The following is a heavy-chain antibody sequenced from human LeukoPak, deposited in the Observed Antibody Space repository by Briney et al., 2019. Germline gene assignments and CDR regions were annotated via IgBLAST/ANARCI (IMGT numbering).Heavy chain of an antibody. D-gene: IGHD4-11*01. Sequence: SETLSLTCTVSGGSISSGDYSWSWIRQPPGKGLEWIGCIYYSGSTYYNPSLKSRLTISAHTSKNQFSLKLSSVTAADTAVYYCAGQYLAPLTGFDYWGQGTLVTVSS. V-gene: IGHV4-30-4*01. CDR2: IYYSGST. J-gene: IGHJ4*02. CDR3: AGQYLAPLTGFDY. CDR1: GGSISSGDYS.